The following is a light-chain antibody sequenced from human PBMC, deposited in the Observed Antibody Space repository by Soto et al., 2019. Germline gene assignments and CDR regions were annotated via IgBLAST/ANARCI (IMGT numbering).Light chain of an antibody. CDR1: SSNIGAGYD. J-gene: IGLJ2*01. V-gene: IGLV1-40*01. Sequence: QPVLTQPPSVSGAPGQRVTISCTGSSSNIGAGYDVHWYQQLPGTAPKLLIYGNSNRPSGVPDRFSGSKSGTSASLAITGLQAEDEADYYCQSYDSSLSGLEVVFGGGTKRTVL. CDR2: GNS. CDR3: QSYDSSLSGLEVV.